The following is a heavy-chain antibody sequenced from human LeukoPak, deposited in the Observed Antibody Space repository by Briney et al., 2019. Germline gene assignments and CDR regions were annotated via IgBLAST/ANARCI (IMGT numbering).Heavy chain of an antibody. J-gene: IGHJ4*02. CDR1: GFTFSSYS. V-gene: IGHV3-21*01. CDR2: ISSSSSYI. CDR3: AREPRYYYDSSGYYLYYFDY. D-gene: IGHD3-22*01. Sequence: GGSLRLSCAASGFTFSSYSMNWVRQAPGKGLEWASSISSSSSYIYYADSVKGRFTISRDNAKNSLYLQMNSLRAEDTAVYYCAREPRYYYDSSGYYLYYFDYWGQGTLVTVSS.